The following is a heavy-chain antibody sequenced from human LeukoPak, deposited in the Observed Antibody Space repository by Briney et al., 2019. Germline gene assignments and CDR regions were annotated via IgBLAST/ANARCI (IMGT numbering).Heavy chain of an antibody. CDR1: GFTFSNYN. CDR2: ISSSGTYI. CDR3: ARDISY. J-gene: IGHJ4*02. D-gene: IGHD1-14*01. Sequence: GGSLRLSCAASGFTFSNYNMNWVRQAPGKGLEWVSSISSSGTYIYYADSVKGRFTISRDNAKNSLYLQMNSLRAGDTAVYYCARDISYWGQGTLVTVSS. V-gene: IGHV3-21*04.